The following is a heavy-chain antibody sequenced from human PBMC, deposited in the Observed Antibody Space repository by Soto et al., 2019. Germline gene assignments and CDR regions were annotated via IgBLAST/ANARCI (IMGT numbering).Heavy chain of an antibody. CDR1: GGSISSYY. CDR2: IYYSGST. Sequence: QVQLQESGPGLVKPSETLSLTCTVSGGSISSYYWSWIRQPPGKGLEWIGYIYYSGSTNYNPSLKSRVTISVDTSKNQFSLKLSSVTAADTAVYYCARDANQDAFDIWGQGTMVTVSS. V-gene: IGHV4-59*01. J-gene: IGHJ3*02. CDR3: ARDANQDAFDI.